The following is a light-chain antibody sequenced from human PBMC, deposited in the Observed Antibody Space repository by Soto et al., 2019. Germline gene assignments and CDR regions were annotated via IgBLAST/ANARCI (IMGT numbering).Light chain of an antibody. CDR2: AAS. CDR1: QGISSY. V-gene: IGKV1-8*01. CDR3: QQYYSYPRT. Sequence: AIRMTQSPSSLSASTGDRVTITCRASQGISSYLAWYQQKPGKAPKLLIHAASTLQSGVPSRFSGSGSGTDFTLTISCLQSVVFATYYPQQYYSYPRTFGHGSQLDSK. J-gene: IGKJ1*01.